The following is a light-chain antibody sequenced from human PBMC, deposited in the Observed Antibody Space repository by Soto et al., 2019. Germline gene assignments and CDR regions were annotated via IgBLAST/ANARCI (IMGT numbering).Light chain of an antibody. CDR2: TAS. Sequence: AIQMTQSPSSLSASVGDRVTITCRASQDIRDDLGWYQQKPGKAPKVLIYTASSLHSGVPSRFSGSGSGTDFTLTISSLQPEDFATYYCLQDYSYPWTFGQGTKVEIK. CDR1: QDIRDD. CDR3: LQDYSYPWT. J-gene: IGKJ1*01. V-gene: IGKV1-6*01.